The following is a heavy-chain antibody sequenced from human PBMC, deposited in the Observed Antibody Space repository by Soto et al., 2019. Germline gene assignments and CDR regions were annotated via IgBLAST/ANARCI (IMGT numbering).Heavy chain of an antibody. V-gene: IGHV1-8*02. CDR2: INPNSGNT. D-gene: IGHD2-21*01. Sequence: ASVKVSCKASGYTFTSYAMHWVRQAPGQRLEWMGWINPNSGNTGYAQKFQGRVTMTRNTSISTAYMELSSLRSEDTAVYYCARGLGIGSNWFDPWGQGTLVTVSS. J-gene: IGHJ5*02. CDR3: ARGLGIGSNWFDP. CDR1: GYTFTSYA.